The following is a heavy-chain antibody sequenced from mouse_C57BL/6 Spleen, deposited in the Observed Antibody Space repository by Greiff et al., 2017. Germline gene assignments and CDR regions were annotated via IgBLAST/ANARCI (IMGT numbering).Heavy chain of an antibody. CDR1: GNSFTDYN. V-gene: IGHV1-39*01. D-gene: IGHD1-1*01. CDR3: ARSDYYGSPTGAMDY. CDR2: INPNYGTT. J-gene: IGHJ4*01. Sequence: EVQGVESGPELVKPGASVKISCTASGNSFTDYNMNWVKQSNGKSLEWIGVINPNYGTTRYNKKFTGKATLTVDQSSSTAYMQLNSLTSEYSAVYYCARSDYYGSPTGAMDYWGQGTSVTVSS.